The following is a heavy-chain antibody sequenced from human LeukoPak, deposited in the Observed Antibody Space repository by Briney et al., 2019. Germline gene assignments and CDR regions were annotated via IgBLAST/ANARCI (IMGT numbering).Heavy chain of an antibody. J-gene: IGHJ5*02. D-gene: IGHD2-15*01. V-gene: IGHV4-34*01. CDR2: INHSGST. CDR3: ARVSCSGGSCYSDWFDP. CDR1: GGSFSGYY. Sequence: SETLSLTCAVYGGSFSGYYWSWIRQPPGKGLEWIGEINHSGSTNYNPSLKSRVTISVDTSKNQFSLRLSSVTAADTAVYYCARVSCSGGSCYSDWFDPWGQGTLVTVSS.